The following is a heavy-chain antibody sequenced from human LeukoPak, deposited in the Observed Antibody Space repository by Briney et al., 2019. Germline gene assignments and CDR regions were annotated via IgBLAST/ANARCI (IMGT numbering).Heavy chain of an antibody. V-gene: IGHV3-23*01. CDR1: GFTFTNYA. CDR2: ISGSGNST. CDR3: AKDRTTVPLDY. D-gene: IGHD4-17*01. Sequence: GGSLRLSCAASGFTFTNYAMTWVRQAPGKGLEWVSTISGSGNSTYHADSVKGRFTISRDNAKNTLYLLMNSLRGDDTAVYHCAKDRTTVPLDYWGQGTLVTVSP. J-gene: IGHJ4*02.